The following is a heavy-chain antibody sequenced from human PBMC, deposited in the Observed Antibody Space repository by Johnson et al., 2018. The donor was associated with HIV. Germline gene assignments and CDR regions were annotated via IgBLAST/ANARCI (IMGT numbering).Heavy chain of an antibody. CDR3: TTESVGYYDSSGYYSVGMGGAFDI. V-gene: IGHV3-49*03. D-gene: IGHD3-22*01. J-gene: IGHJ3*02. CDR2: IRSKPYGGTA. Sequence: VQLVESGGGLVQPGRSLRLSCTASGFTFGDYAMGWFRQAPGKGLEWVGFIRSKPYGGTAEYAAPVKGRFTISRDDSKNTLYLHMNSLKSEDTAVYYCTTESVGYYDSSGYYSVGMGGAFDIWGQGTMVTVSS. CDR1: GFTFGDYA.